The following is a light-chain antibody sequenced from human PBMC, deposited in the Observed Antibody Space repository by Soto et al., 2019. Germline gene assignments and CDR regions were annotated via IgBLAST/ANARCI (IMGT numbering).Light chain of an antibody. CDR2: EGS. V-gene: IGLV2-23*01. J-gene: IGLJ1*01. CDR3: CSYAGSSTYV. CDR1: SSDVGGHNY. Sequence: QSVLTQPASVSGSPGQSITISCTGTSSDVGGHNYVSWYQQHPGKAPKLIIYEGSKRPSGVSNRFSGSKSGNTASLTISGLQAEDEADYYCCSYAGSSTYVFGTGTKVTVL.